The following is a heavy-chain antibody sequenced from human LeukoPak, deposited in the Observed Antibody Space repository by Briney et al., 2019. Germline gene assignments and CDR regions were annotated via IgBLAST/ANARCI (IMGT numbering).Heavy chain of an antibody. CDR2: ISTYNGNT. CDR3: ARDYPGRFKDDAFDI. Sequence: ASVTVSYKASAYIFTNYGIGWVRQAPGQGLEWMGWISTYNGNTNYAQKLQGRVTMTTDTSTSTAYMELRSLRSDDTAVYYCARDYPGRFKDDAFDIWGQGTMVTVSS. J-gene: IGHJ3*02. CDR1: AYIFTNYG. V-gene: IGHV1-18*01.